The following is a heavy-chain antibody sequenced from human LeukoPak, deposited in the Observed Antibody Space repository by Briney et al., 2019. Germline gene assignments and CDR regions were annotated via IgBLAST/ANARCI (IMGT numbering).Heavy chain of an antibody. CDR1: GGSISSNSFY. D-gene: IGHD3-22*01. V-gene: IGHV4-39*01. CDR3: ASSRAVYDSSGYYSPGFDY. J-gene: IGHJ4*02. CDR2: IYYSGST. Sequence: SETLSLTCTVSGGSISSNSFYWGWIRQPPGKGLEWVGSIYYSGSTYYNPSLKSRVTISVDTSKNQFSLKLSSVTAADTAVYYCASSRAVYDSSGYYSPGFDYWGQGTLVTVFS.